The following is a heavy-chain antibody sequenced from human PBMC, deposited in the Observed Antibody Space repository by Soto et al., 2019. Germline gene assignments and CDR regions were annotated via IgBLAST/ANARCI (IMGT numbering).Heavy chain of an antibody. CDR3: ARESRFLEWLSLNWFDP. J-gene: IGHJ5*02. CDR2: ISSSSSTI. V-gene: IGHV3-48*02. CDR1: GFTFSSYS. Sequence: EVQLVESGGGLVQPGGSLRLSCAASGFTFSSYSMNWVRQAPGKGLAWVSYISSSSSTIYYADSVKGRFTISRDNAKHSLYLQMNSLRDEDTAVYYCARESRFLEWLSLNWFDPWGQGTLVTVAS. D-gene: IGHD3-3*01.